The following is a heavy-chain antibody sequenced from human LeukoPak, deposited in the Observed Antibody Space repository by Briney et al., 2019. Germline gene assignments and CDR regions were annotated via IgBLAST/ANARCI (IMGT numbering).Heavy chain of an antibody. D-gene: IGHD3-10*01. V-gene: IGHV3-30*18. Sequence: GGSLRLSCAASGFTFSSYGMHWVRQAPGKGLEWAAVISSDGSNAYYADSVKGRFTMSRDNSKNTLFVQMNSLRAEDTAVYYCAKDLSGRKGPFDYWGQGTLVTVSS. CDR2: ISSDGSNA. CDR3: AKDLSGRKGPFDY. J-gene: IGHJ4*02. CDR1: GFTFSSYG.